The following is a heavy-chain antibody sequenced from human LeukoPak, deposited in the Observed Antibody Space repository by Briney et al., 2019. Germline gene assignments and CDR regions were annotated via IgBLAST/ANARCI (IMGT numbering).Heavy chain of an antibody. Sequence: PSETLSLTCTVSSYSISSGYYWGWIRQPPGKGLEWIGSIFHTGSTHYNPSLKSRVTISVDTSKNQFSLKLSSVTAADTAVYYCARDRITIFGVVIRRRGPGEAFDIWGQGTMVTVSS. CDR3: ARDRITIFGVVIRRRGPGEAFDI. V-gene: IGHV4-38-2*02. CDR2: IFHTGST. J-gene: IGHJ3*02. CDR1: SYSISSGYY. D-gene: IGHD3-3*01.